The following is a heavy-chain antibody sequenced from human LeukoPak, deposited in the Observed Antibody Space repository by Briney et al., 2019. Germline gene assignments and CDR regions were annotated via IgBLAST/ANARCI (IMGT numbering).Heavy chain of an antibody. CDR2: IWEERSEK. Sequence: GGSLRLSCVASGFTFSSYWMSWVRQAPGKGLEWVANIWEERSEKYYVDSVKGRFTISRDNTRNSLFLHMNSLRAEETAVYFCARDQNLNSWGLHYFDYWGQGTLDPVSS. CDR1: GFTFSSYW. V-gene: IGHV3-7*01. J-gene: IGHJ4*02. D-gene: IGHD4-23*01. CDR3: ARDQNLNSWGLHYFDY.